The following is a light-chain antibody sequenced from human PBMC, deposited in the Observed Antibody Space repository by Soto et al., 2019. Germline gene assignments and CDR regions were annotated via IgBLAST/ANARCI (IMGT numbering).Light chain of an antibody. CDR2: DVN. J-gene: IGLJ2*01. V-gene: IGLV2-14*03. CDR1: SSDVGGYDY. CDR3: SSYTSSVTLT. Sequence: QSALTQPASVSGSPGQSITISCAGTSSDVGGYDYVSWYQQHPGKAPKLVIFDVNNRPSGVSDRFSGSKSGDTASLTISGLQAEDEADYYCSSYTSSVTLTFGGGTKLTGL.